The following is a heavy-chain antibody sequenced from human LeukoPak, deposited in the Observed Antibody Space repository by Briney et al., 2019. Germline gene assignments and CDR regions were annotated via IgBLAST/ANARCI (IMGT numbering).Heavy chain of an antibody. V-gene: IGHV4-39*01. Sequence: SEALSLTCTVSGGSISSNNYYWGWIRQPPGKGLEWIGSIYYSGSTYNNPSLKSRVTISVDTTKNQFSLKLTSVTAADTAVYYCASSPSGYWWNFDCWGQGTLVTVSS. CDR3: ASSPSGYWWNFDC. J-gene: IGHJ4*02. CDR2: IYYSGST. D-gene: IGHD3-22*01. CDR1: GGSISSNNYY.